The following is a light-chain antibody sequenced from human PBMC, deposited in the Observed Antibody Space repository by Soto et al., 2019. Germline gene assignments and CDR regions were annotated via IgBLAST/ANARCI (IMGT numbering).Light chain of an antibody. V-gene: IGKV1-39*01. J-gene: IGKJ1*01. Sequence: DIPRTQSPASLSASVGDRVPITCRASQNINSYVHWYQQKPGKAPNLLIYAASTLQSGVPSRVSGSGSGTDFTLTLNSLQPEDLATYYCQQGYSTPWTFGQGTKVDIK. CDR1: QNINSY. CDR3: QQGYSTPWT. CDR2: AAS.